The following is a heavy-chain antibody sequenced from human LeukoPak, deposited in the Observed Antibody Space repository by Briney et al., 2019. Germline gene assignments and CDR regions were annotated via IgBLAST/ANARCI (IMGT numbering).Heavy chain of an antibody. Sequence: GGSLRLSCAASGFTFSSYSMNWVRQAPGKGLEWVSSISSSSSYIYYADSVKGRFTISRDNAKNSLYLQMNSLGAEDTAVYYCARGDPYYDFWSGTTGGYWGQGTLVTVSS. CDR2: ISSSSSYI. J-gene: IGHJ4*02. D-gene: IGHD3-3*01. CDR1: GFTFSSYS. CDR3: ARGDPYYDFWSGTTGGY. V-gene: IGHV3-21*01.